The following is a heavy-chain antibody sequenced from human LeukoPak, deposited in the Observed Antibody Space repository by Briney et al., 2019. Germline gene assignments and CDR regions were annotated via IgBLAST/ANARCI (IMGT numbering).Heavy chain of an antibody. J-gene: IGHJ5*02. V-gene: IGHV4-34*01. Sequence: SETLSLTCAVYGGSFSGYYWSWIRQPPVKVLEWIGEINHSGSTNYNPSLKSRVTISVDTSKNQFSLKLSSVTAADTAVYYCASGVPPAYGFDPWGQGTLVTVSS. D-gene: IGHD1-1*01. CDR2: INHSGST. CDR1: GGSFSGYY. CDR3: ASGVPPAYGFDP.